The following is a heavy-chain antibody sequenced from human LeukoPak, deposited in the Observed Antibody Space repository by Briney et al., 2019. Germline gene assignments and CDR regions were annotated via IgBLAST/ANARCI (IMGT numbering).Heavy chain of an antibody. J-gene: IGHJ4*02. D-gene: IGHD3-22*01. Sequence: GASVKVSCKVSGGTFSSYAISWVRQAPGQGLEWMGRIIPILGIANYAQKFQGRVTITADKSTSTAYMELSSLRSEDTAVYYCARSTYYYDSSGYYYWGQGTLVTVSS. V-gene: IGHV1-69*04. CDR2: IIPILGIA. CDR3: ARSTYYYDSSGYYY. CDR1: GGTFSSYA.